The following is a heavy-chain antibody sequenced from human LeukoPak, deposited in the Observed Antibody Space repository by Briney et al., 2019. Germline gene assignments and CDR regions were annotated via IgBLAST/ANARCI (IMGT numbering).Heavy chain of an antibody. CDR1: GGSISSSNW. J-gene: IGHJ6*04. CDR2: IYHSGST. Sequence: SETLSLTCAVSGGSISSSNWWSWVRQPPGKGLEWIGDIYHSGSTNYNPSLKSRVTISVDKSKNQFSLKLSSVTAADTAVYYCARATELVGYYGMDVWGKGTTVTVSS. D-gene: IGHD6-13*01. CDR3: ARATELVGYYGMDV. V-gene: IGHV4-4*02.